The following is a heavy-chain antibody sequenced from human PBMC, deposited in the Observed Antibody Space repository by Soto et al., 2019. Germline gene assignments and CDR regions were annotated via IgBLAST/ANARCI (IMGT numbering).Heavy chain of an antibody. J-gene: IGHJ2*01. V-gene: IGHV3-53*02. CDR3: ARSGTYYDFWSGYVLRPYWYFDL. CDR1: GFTVSSNY. D-gene: IGHD3-3*01. CDR2: IYSGGST. Sequence: EVQLVETGGGLIQPGGSLRLSCAASGFTVSSNYMSWVRQAPGKGLEWVSVIYSGGSTYYADSVKGRFTISRDNSKNTLYLQMNSLRAEDTAVYYCARSGTYYDFWSGYVLRPYWYFDLWGRGTLVTVSS.